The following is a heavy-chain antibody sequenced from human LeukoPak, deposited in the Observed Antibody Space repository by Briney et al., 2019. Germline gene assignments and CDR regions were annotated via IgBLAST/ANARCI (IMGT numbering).Heavy chain of an antibody. V-gene: IGHV4-59*01. Sequence: SETLSLTCTVSGGSISSYYWSWIRQPPGKGLEWIGYIYYSGSTNYNPSLKSRVTISVDTSKNQFSLKLSSVTAADTAVYYCARGYGSGSPPGDYYYYYYMDVWGKGTTVTISS. CDR2: IYYSGST. CDR3: ARGYGSGSPPGDYYYYYYMDV. CDR1: GGSISSYY. J-gene: IGHJ6*03. D-gene: IGHD3-10*01.